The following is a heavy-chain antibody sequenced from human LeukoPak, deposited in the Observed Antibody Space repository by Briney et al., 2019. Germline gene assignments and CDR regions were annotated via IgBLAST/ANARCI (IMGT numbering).Heavy chain of an antibody. CDR2: INPSGGST. D-gene: IGHD4-17*01. CDR1: GYTFIDYY. V-gene: IGHV1-46*01. Sequence: ASVKVSCKASGYTFIDYYMHWVRQAPGQGLEWMGIINPSGGSTSYAQKFQGRVTMTRDTSTSIVYMELSSLRSEDTAVYYCARVSEYGDYGGDYYYGMDVWGQGTTVTVSS. J-gene: IGHJ6*02. CDR3: ARVSEYGDYGGDYYYGMDV.